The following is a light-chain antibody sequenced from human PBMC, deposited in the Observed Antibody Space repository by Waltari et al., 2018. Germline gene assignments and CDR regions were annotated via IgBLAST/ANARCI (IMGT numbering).Light chain of an antibody. Sequence: DIQMTQSPSFVPASVGDRVTITCRASQGISIWLAWYQQKPGRAPKLLLYYASRLQSGVPSRFSGSGSGTDFILTISSLQPEDFATYYCLQASSFPLTLGGGTKVEIK. CDR1: QGISIW. J-gene: IGKJ4*01. V-gene: IGKV1-12*01. CDR3: LQASSFPLT. CDR2: YAS.